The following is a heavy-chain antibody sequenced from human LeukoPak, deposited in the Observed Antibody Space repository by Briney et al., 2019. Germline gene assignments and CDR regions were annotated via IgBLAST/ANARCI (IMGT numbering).Heavy chain of an antibody. J-gene: IGHJ4*02. CDR2: IDQDGGDI. V-gene: IGHV3-7*01. CDR3: ARVPRVSEAY. D-gene: IGHD2-8*01. CDR1: GFSFSTLY. Sequence: GGSLRLSCAASGFSFSTLYMAWVRQAPGEGLEWVANIDQDGGDINYGDSVRGRFTISRDNAKNSLHLQMNSLKAEDTAVYYCARVPRVSEAYWGQGTLVTVSS.